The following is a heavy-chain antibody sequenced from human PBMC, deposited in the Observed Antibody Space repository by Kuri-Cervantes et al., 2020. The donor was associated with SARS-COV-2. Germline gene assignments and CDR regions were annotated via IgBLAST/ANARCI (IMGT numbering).Heavy chain of an antibody. CDR1: GGTFSSNA. CDR2: IIPIMGTE. D-gene: IGHD6-13*01. V-gene: IGHV1-69*04. J-gene: IGHJ4*02. CDR3: AAADSTYWYSPEYFDY. Sequence: SVKVSCKASGGTFSSNAISWVRQAPGQGLEWMGRIIPIMGTEKFAQKFQGRVTISVDKSTTTAYMELSSLRSEDTAMYYCAAADSTYWYSPEYFDYWGQGILVTVSS.